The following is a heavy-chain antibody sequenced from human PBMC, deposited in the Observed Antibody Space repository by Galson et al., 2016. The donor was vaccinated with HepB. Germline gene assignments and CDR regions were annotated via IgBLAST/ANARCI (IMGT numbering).Heavy chain of an antibody. Sequence: SVKVSCKASGYTFTINGISWVRQAPGEGLVWMGWISAYSGNTIYAQQFQGRVTMTKDTSTSTAYMELRSLRSDDTAVYYCARDREYTFDNWGQGTLVTVSS. V-gene: IGHV1-18*04. J-gene: IGHJ4*02. CDR2: ISAYSGNT. CDR1: GYTFTING. D-gene: IGHD2/OR15-2a*01. CDR3: ARDREYTFDN.